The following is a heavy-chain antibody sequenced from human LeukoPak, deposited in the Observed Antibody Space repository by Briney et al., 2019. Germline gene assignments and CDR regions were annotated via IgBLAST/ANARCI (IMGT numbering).Heavy chain of an antibody. V-gene: IGHV3-21*01. CDR2: ISSSSSYI. CDR3: ATTYYYDSSGYYLFDY. D-gene: IGHD3-22*01. CDR1: GFTFSSYS. Sequence: PGGSLRLSCAASGFTFSSYSMNWVRQAPGKGLEWVSSISSSSSYIYYADSVKGRFTISRDNAKNSLYLQMNSLRDEDTAVYYCATTYYYDSSGYYLFDYWGQGTLVTVSS. J-gene: IGHJ4*02.